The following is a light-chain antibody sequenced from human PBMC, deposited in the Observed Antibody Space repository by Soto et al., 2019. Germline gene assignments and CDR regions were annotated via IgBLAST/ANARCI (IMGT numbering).Light chain of an antibody. CDR2: DAS. J-gene: IGKJ1*01. CDR1: RSIRYW. Sequence: DIQMTQSPSTLSASVGDRVTITCRASRSIRYWLAWYQHKPGKAPKLLIYDASTLQSGVPSRFGGGGSGTEFTLTISSLQPEDFATYYCQQYDIFSTFGQGTKVDIK. V-gene: IGKV1-5*01. CDR3: QQYDIFST.